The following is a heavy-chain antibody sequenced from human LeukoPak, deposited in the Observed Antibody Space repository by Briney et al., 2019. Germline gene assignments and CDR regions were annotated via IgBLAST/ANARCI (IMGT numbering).Heavy chain of an antibody. D-gene: IGHD6-13*01. V-gene: IGHV3-30*18. J-gene: IGHJ5*02. CDR3: AKDRYSSSWYWFDP. Sequence: GGSLRLSCAASGFTFSCYGMHWVRQAPGKGLEWVAVISYDGSNKYYADSVKGRFTISRDNSKNTLYLQMNSLRAEDTAVYYCAKDRYSSSWYWFDPWGQGTLVTVSS. CDR1: GFTFSCYG. CDR2: ISYDGSNK.